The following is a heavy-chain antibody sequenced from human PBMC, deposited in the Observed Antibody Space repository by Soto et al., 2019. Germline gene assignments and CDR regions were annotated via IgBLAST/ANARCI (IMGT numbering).Heavy chain of an antibody. J-gene: IGHJ4*02. CDR1: GSTFRNAW. D-gene: IGHD3-16*02. Sequence: PGGSLRRSCAASGSTFRNAWMSWVRQAPGKGLEWVGRIKSKTDGGTTNYAAPVKGRFTISRDDSKNMLYLQMNSLKTEDTAMYYCTTYDYIWGSDRYRWAXWGQGT. CDR3: TTYDYIWGSDRYRWAX. CDR2: IKSKTDGGTT. V-gene: IGHV3-15*01.